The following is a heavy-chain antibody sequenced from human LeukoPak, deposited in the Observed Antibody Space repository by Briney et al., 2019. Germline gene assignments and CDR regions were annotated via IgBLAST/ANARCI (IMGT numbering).Heavy chain of an antibody. V-gene: IGHV1-18*01. CDR3: ARGPLNWFDP. J-gene: IGHJ5*02. Sequence: ASVKVSCKASGYTFTSYGISWVRQAPGQGLEWMGWISAYNGNTNYAQKFQGRVTMTRDTSISTAYMELSRLRSDDTAVYYCARGPLNWFDPWGQGTLVTVSS. CDR2: ISAYNGNT. CDR1: GYTFTSYG.